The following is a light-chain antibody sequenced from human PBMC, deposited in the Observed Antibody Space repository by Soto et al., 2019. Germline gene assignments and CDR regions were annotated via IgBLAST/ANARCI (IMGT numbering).Light chain of an antibody. Sequence: NFMLSQPLSVSDSPGMTVTISCTRSSGNIANNYVQWYQQRPGSAPTTLIFDDDQRPSGVPDRFSGFVDVSSNSASLTISGLKSEDEADYCCQSYDAKNRYWVVGGGTKLTFL. CDR1: SGNIANNY. V-gene: IGLV6-57*04. CDR3: QSYDAKNRYWV. CDR2: DDD. J-gene: IGLJ3*02.